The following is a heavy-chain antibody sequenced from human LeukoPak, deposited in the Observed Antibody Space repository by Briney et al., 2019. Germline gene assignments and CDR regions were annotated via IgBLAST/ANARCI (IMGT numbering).Heavy chain of an antibody. V-gene: IGHV3-9*01. CDR1: GFTFDDYA. CDR2: INWSSDRI. J-gene: IGHJ4*02. Sequence: GGSLRLSCAASGFTFDDYAMHWVRQAPGKGLEWVAGINWSSDRIGYADSVKGRFTIYRDNSKNTLHLQMNSLRAEDTAVYYCAKDVIDGYLDYWGQGTLVTVSS. D-gene: IGHD3-16*02. CDR3: AKDVIDGYLDY.